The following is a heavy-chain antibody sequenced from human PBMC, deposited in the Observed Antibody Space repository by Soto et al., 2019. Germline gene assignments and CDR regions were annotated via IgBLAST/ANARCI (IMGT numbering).Heavy chain of an antibody. CDR1: GGTVASSHW. J-gene: IGHJ5*02. CDR3: AREIVTAGGNNYFDP. Sequence: SETLSLTCGVSGGTVASSHWWSWIRQSPGRGLEWIGNVYHTGDTNFNPSLQSRVTFSVDKSNNQFSLRLTSVTAADTAVYFCAREIVTAGGNNYFDPWGPGTLVTVSS. CDR2: VYHTGDT. V-gene: IGHV4-4*02. D-gene: IGHD2-21*02.